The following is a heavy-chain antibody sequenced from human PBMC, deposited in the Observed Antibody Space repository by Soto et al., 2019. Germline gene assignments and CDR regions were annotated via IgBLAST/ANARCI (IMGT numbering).Heavy chain of an antibody. CDR1: GFTFSSYA. D-gene: IGHD5-12*01. Sequence: EVQLLESGGGLVQPGGSLRLSCAASGFTFSSYAMSWVRQAPGKGLEWVSAISGSGGSTYYADSVKGRFTISRDNSKNTLYLQMNSLRAEDTAVYYCANDLARGPHLYYFDYWGQGTLVTVSS. CDR2: ISGSGGST. CDR3: ANDLARGPHLYYFDY. J-gene: IGHJ4*02. V-gene: IGHV3-23*01.